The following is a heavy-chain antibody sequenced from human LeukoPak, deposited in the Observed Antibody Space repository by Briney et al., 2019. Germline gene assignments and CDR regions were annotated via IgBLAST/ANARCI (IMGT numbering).Heavy chain of an antibody. CDR1: GYTFTGYY. V-gene: IGHV1-2*02. CDR2: INPNSGGT. CDR3: GSGSYYPSSSMDV. D-gene: IGHD3-10*01. Sequence: VASVRVSCKASGYTFTGYYMHWVRQAPGQGLEWMGWINPNSGGTNYAQKFQGRVTMTRDTSISTAYMELSRLRSDDTAVYYCGSGSYYPSSSMDVWGQGTTVTVSS. J-gene: IGHJ6*02.